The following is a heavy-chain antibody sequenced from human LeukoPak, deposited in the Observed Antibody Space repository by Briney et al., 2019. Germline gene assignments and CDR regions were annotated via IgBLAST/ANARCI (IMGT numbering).Heavy chain of an antibody. Sequence: PGGSLRLSCAASGFTVINYAMNWVRQAPGKGLEWVSTIRESSGDTYYEDSVKGRFTISRDISKNTVYLQMTSLRTEDTAVYYCAKDQIGWAPGYVSGPLDQWGQGTLVTVSS. CDR1: GFTVINYA. J-gene: IGHJ4*02. D-gene: IGHD6-19*01. CDR3: AKDQIGWAPGYVSGPLDQ. V-gene: IGHV3-23*01. CDR2: IRESSGDT.